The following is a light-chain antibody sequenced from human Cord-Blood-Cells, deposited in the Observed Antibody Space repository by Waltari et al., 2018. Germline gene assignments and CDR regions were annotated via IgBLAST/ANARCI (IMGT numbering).Light chain of an antibody. CDR2: GAS. Sequence: EIVLTQSPGTLSLFQGERATFCCRASQSVSSSYLAWYQQKPGQAPRLLIYGASNRATGIPDRFSGSGSGTDFTLTISRLEPEDFAVYYCQQYGSSPRTFGQGTKVEIK. CDR1: QSVSSSY. J-gene: IGKJ1*01. CDR3: QQYGSSPRT. V-gene: IGKV3-20*01.